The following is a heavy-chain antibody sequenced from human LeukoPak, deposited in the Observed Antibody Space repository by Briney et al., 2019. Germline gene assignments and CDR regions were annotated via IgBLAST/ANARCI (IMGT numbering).Heavy chain of an antibody. V-gene: IGHV3-30-3*01. D-gene: IGHD6-19*01. CDR2: ISYDGSNK. CDR3: ARDRRGWGSDGFDY. Sequence: PGRSLRLSCAASGFTFSSYAMHWVRQAPGKGLEWVAVISYDGSNKYYADSVKGRFTISRDNSKNTLYLQMNSLRAEDTAVYYCARDRRGWGSDGFDYWGQGTLVTVSS. CDR1: GFTFSSYA. J-gene: IGHJ4*02.